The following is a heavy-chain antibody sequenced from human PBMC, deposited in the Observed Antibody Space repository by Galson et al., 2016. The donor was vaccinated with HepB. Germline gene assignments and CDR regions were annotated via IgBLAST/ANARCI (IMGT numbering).Heavy chain of an antibody. CDR1: GGTLRNYG. Sequence: SVKVSCKAAGGTLRNYGVSWVRQAPGQGLEWMGGIIPVSGTAGYAERFLGRLLITTDESTTTAYMELSSLRSDDTAIYYCARDYCNSTHCNANRPYRYNWFDPWGQGTLVTVSS. CDR2: IIPVSGTA. D-gene: IGHD2/OR15-2a*01. J-gene: IGHJ5*02. CDR3: ARDYCNSTHCNANRPYRYNWFDP. V-gene: IGHV1-69*05.